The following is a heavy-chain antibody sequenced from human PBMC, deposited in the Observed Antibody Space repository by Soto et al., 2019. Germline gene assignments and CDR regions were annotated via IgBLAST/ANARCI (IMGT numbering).Heavy chain of an antibody. J-gene: IGHJ6*02. D-gene: IGHD2-2*02. CDR3: AREGEEPAAIPYYYYGMDV. CDR1: GFTFSNYG. CDR2: ILFDGRSQ. V-gene: IGHV3-33*05. Sequence: PGGSLRLSXASSGFTFSNYGMHWVRQAPGKGLEWVGVILFDGRSQNYADSVKGRFTISRDNAKNTLFLQMNSLRAEDTAVYYCAREGEEPAAIPYYYYGMDVWGQGTTVTVSS.